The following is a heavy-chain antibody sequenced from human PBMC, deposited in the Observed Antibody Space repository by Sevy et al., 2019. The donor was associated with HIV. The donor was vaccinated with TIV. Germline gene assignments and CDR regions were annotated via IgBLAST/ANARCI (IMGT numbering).Heavy chain of an antibody. Sequence: GGSLRLSCAASGFTFSSFAMSWVRHIPGKGLEWVSTINGRGGSAYYADSVKGRFTLSRDNSNNTVFLQMNRLRAEDTAVYYCEKSTPRIAPSSAAFFDYWGQGTLVTVSS. J-gene: IGHJ4*02. D-gene: IGHD1-26*01. CDR3: EKSTPRIAPSSAAFFDY. V-gene: IGHV3-23*01. CDR2: INGRGGSA. CDR1: GFTFSSFA.